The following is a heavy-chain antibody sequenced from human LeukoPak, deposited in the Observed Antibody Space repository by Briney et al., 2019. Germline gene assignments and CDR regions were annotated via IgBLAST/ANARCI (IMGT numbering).Heavy chain of an antibody. CDR2: INPNSGDT. CDR3: ATDLSSTSNWELDY. J-gene: IGHJ4*02. V-gene: IGHV1-2*06. Sequence: ASVKVSCKASGYIFTGYFIHWVRQAPGQGLEWMGRINPNSGDTYYPQTFQGRVTMTRDTSINTAYMELGRLRSDDTAVYYCATDLSSTSNWELDYWGQGALVTVSS. CDR1: GYIFTGYF. D-gene: IGHD7-27*01.